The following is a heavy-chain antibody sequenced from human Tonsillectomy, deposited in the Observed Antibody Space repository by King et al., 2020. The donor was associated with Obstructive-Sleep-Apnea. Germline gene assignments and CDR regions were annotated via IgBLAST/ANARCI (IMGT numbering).Heavy chain of an antibody. V-gene: IGHV4-30-4*01. D-gene: IGHD3-16*01. CDR3: ARDRFEGGAYGNLAMWGY. J-gene: IGHJ4*02. CDR2: IYYSGST. CDR1: GGSISSGDFY. Sequence: VQLQESGPGLVKPSQTLSLTCTVSGGSISSGDFYWSWIRQPPGKGLEWIGYIYYSGSTYYNPSLKSRVTISIDTSKNQFSLKLTSVTAADTAVYYCARDRFEGGAYGNLAMWGYWGQGTLVTVSS.